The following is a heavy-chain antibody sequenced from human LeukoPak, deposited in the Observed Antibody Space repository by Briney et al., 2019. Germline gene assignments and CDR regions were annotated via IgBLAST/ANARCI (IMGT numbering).Heavy chain of an antibody. J-gene: IGHJ4*02. Sequence: KASETLSLTCAVYGGSFSGYYWSWIRQPPGKGLEWIGEINHSGSTNYNPSLKSRVTISVDTSKNQFSLKLSSVTAADTAVYYCARVAKALERYYYDSSGYYYQGPNFDYWGQGTLVTVSS. D-gene: IGHD3-22*01. V-gene: IGHV4-34*01. CDR1: GGSFSGYY. CDR3: ARVAKALERYYYDSSGYYYQGPNFDY. CDR2: INHSGST.